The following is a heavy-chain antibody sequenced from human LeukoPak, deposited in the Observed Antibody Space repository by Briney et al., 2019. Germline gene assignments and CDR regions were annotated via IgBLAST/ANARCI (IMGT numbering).Heavy chain of an antibody. V-gene: IGHV3-15*01. J-gene: IGHJ4*02. CDR3: TSGELSITIFGVVISDFDY. CDR1: GFTFSNAW. Sequence: PGGSLRLSCAASGFTFSNAWMSWVRQAPGKGLEWVGRIKSKTDGGTTDYAAPVKGRFTISRDDSKNTLYLQMNSLKTEDTAVYYCTSGELSITIFGVVISDFDYWGQGTLVTVSS. D-gene: IGHD3-3*01. CDR2: IKSKTDGGTT.